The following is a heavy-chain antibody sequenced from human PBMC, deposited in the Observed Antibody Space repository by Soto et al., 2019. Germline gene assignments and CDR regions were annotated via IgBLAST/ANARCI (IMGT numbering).Heavy chain of an antibody. Sequence: ASVKVSCKASGYTFTGYYMHWVRQAPGQGLEWMGWINPNSGGTNYAQKFQGWVTMTRDTSISTAYMELSRLRSDDTAVYYCARGWADIAARGYYGMDVWGQGTTVTVSS. CDR1: GYTFTGYY. V-gene: IGHV1-2*04. CDR2: INPNSGGT. CDR3: ARGWADIAARGYYGMDV. J-gene: IGHJ6*02. D-gene: IGHD6-6*01.